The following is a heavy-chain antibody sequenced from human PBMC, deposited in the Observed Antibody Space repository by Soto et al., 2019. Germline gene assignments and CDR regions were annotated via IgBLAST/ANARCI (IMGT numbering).Heavy chain of an antibody. CDR1: GFTFSSYE. Sequence: PGGSLRLSCATSGFTFSSYEMNWVRQAPGKGLEWVSYISSSGSTIYYADSVKGRFTISRDNAKNSLYLQMDSLRAEDTAVYYCARDQEAGSFFPYYYGMDVRGQGTTVTVSS. V-gene: IGHV3-48*03. CDR2: ISSSGSTI. D-gene: IGHD6-13*01. CDR3: ARDQEAGSFFPYYYGMDV. J-gene: IGHJ6*02.